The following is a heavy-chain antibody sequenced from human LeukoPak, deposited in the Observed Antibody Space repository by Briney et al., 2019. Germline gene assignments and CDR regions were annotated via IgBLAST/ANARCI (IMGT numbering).Heavy chain of an antibody. CDR1: GGSLSSDN. J-gene: IGHJ4*02. V-gene: IGHV3-21*06. D-gene: IGHD3-16*02. Sequence: ETLSLTCTVSGGSLSSDNYPWSWIRQPPGKGLEWVSSISSSSSYIYYADSVKGRFTISRDNAKNSLYLQMNSLRAEDTAVYYCARGGYDYVWGSYPFDYWGQGTLVTVSS. CDR2: ISSSSSYI. CDR3: ARGGYDYVWGSYPFDY.